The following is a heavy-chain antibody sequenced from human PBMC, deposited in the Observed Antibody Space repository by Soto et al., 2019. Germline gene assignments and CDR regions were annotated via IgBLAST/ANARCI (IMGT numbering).Heavy chain of an antibody. CDR2: ISSSSSYI. Sequence: GGSLRLSCAASGFTFSSYSMNWVRQAPGKGLEWVSSISSSSSYIYYADSVRGRFTISRDNAKNSLYLQMNSLRAEDTAVYYCARAGLGYCSGGSCYYYYGMDVWGQGTTVTVSS. V-gene: IGHV3-21*01. CDR1: GFTFSSYS. CDR3: ARAGLGYCSGGSCYYYYGMDV. D-gene: IGHD2-15*01. J-gene: IGHJ6*02.